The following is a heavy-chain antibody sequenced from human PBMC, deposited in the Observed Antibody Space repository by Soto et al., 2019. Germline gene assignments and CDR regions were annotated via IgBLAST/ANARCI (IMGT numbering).Heavy chain of an antibody. V-gene: IGHV1-18*01. CDR2: ISAYNGNT. CDR3: ARLYSSGWYGAFDD. D-gene: IGHD6-19*01. J-gene: IGHJ4*02. Sequence: ASVKVSCKNSGDTFTSYGISWVRQAPGQGLEWMGWISAYNGNTNYAQKLQGRVTMTTDTSTSTAYKELRSLRSDDTAAYYCARLYSSGWYGAFDDWGQGTMVTVYS. CDR1: GDTFTSYG.